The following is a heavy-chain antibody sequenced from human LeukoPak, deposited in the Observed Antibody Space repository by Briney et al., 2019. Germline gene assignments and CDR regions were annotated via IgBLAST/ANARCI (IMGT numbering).Heavy chain of an antibody. CDR3: ANFYYASSGYYSTS. D-gene: IGHD3-22*01. CDR1: GFTLDDYA. CDR2: ISGYGGST. V-gene: IGHV3-43*02. Sequence: GRSLRPSCAVSGFTLDDYAVHSVAQSPGKRLESFSLISGYGGSTSYAASVQGRFTISKDDSKISPYLQMNSLRTQPSALYYCANFYYASSGYYSTSWGQGTLVTVSS. J-gene: IGHJ4*02.